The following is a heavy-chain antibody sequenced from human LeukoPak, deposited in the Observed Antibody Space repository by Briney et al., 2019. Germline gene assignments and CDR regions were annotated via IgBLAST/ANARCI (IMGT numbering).Heavy chain of an antibody. CDR3: ARVSSALAAADPNWFDP. Sequence: ASVKVSCKASGYTFTGYYMHWVRQAPGQGLEWMGWINPNSGGTNYAQKFQGRVTMTRDTSISTAYMELSRLRSDDTAVYYCARVSSALAAADPNWFDPWGQGTLVTVSS. CDR1: GYTFTGYY. V-gene: IGHV1-2*02. J-gene: IGHJ5*02. D-gene: IGHD6-13*01. CDR2: INPNSGGT.